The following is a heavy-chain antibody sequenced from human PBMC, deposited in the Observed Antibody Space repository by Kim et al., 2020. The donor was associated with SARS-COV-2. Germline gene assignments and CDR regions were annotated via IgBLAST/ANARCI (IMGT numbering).Heavy chain of an antibody. CDR2: ISSSSSYT. Sequence: GGSLRLSCAASGFTFSDYYMSWIRQAPGKGLEWVSYISSSSSYTNYADSVKGRFTISRDNAKNSLYLQMNSLRAEDTAVYYCARVCYDYAWVSYRDYYYYYGMDVWGQGTTVTVSS. CDR1: GFTFSDYY. V-gene: IGHV3-11*05. J-gene: IGHJ6*02. D-gene: IGHD3-16*02. CDR3: ARVCYDYAWVSYRDYYYYYGMDV.